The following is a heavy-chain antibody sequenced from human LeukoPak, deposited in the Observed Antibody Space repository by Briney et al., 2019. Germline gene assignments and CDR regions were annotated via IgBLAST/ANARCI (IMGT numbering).Heavy chain of an antibody. CDR2: IKQDGSEK. V-gene: IGHV3-7*01. J-gene: IGHJ3*02. Sequence: PGGSLRLSCAASGFTFSSYWMSWVRQAPGKGLEWVANIKQDGSEKYYVDSVKGRFTISRDNAKNSLYLQMNSLRAEDTAVYYCARDSSSWYGNDAFDIWGQGTTVTVSS. D-gene: IGHD6-13*01. CDR3: ARDSSSWYGNDAFDI. CDR1: GFTFSSYW.